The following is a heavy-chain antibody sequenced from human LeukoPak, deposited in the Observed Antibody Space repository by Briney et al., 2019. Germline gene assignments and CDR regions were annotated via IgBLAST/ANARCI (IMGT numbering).Heavy chain of an antibody. Sequence: GGCLRLSCAASGFTFRSYSMNWVRQAPGKGLEWVSYISSSNSTIYYRDSEKGRFTISRDNAENSLYLQMNSLRAEDTAVYYCARGSNSGRGALDFWGQGTLVTVSS. CDR2: ISSSNSTI. V-gene: IGHV3-48*04. J-gene: IGHJ4*02. CDR3: ARGSNSGRGALDF. CDR1: GFTFRSYS. D-gene: IGHD3-10*02.